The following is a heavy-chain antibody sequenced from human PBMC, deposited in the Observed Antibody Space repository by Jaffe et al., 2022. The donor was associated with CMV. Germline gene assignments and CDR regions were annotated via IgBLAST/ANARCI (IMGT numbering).Heavy chain of an antibody. D-gene: IGHD3-16*01. Sequence: QVQLQESGPGLVKPSETLSLTCTVSGGSISSYYWSWIRQPPGKGLEWIGYIYYSGSTNYNPSLKSRVTISVDTSKNQFSLKLSSVTAADTAVYYCARHGIRAFGARRDDAFDIWGQGTMVTVSS. CDR1: GGSISSYY. V-gene: IGHV4-59*08. CDR3: ARHGIRAFGARRDDAFDI. CDR2: IYYSGST. J-gene: IGHJ3*02.